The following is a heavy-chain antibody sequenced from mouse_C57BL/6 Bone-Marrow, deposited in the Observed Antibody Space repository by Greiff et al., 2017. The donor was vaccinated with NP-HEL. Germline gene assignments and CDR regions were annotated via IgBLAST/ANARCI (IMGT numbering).Heavy chain of an antibody. J-gene: IGHJ2*01. CDR3: ARQGYDYDYFDY. Sequence: EVKLQESGGGLVQPGGSLKLSCAASGFTFSDYYMYWVRQTPEKRLEWVTYISNGGGSTYYPDTVKVRFTISRDNAKNTLYLQMSRLKSEDTAMYYCARQGYDYDYFDYWGQGTTLTVSS. V-gene: IGHV5-12*01. D-gene: IGHD2-4*01. CDR2: ISNGGGST. CDR1: GFTFSDYY.